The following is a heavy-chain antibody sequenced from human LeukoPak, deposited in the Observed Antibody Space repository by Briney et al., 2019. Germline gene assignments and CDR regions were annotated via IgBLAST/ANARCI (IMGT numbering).Heavy chain of an antibody. V-gene: IGHV3-64*01. CDR3: ARDEQQQLSGAFDI. J-gene: IGHJ3*02. CDR2: ISSNGGST. CDR1: GFTFSSYA. D-gene: IGHD6-13*01. Sequence: GGSLRLSCAASGFTFSSYAMHWVRQAPGKGLEYVSAISSNGGSTYYANSVKGRFTISRDNSKNTLYLQMGSLRAEDMAVYYCARDEQQQLSGAFDIWGQGTMVTVSS.